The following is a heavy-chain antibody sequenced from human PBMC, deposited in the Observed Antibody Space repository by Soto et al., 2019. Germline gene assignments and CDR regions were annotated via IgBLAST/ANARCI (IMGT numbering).Heavy chain of an antibody. D-gene: IGHD3-16*01. Sequence: GGSLRLSCVASGINLINHAMTWVRQAPGKGLEWVSTVSETGTVTYYADSVKGRFTISRDNSRNTLYLQLNNLRAEDTAVYYCVTGSSGTRGEDFWGTGALVTVSS. CDR3: VTGSSGTRGEDF. CDR1: GINLINHA. J-gene: IGHJ4*02. CDR2: VSETGTVT. V-gene: IGHV3-23*01.